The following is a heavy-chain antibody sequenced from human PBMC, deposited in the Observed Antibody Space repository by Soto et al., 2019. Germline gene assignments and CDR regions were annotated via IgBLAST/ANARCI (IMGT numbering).Heavy chain of an antibody. Sequence: QVQLVQSGAEVTKPGASVKVSCKTSGFTFSDFGITWVRQAPGQGLEWGGWSVAGSGNTVHARDFHGRVIVSTDRSTNTAYMELRSPTSDDTALYFCARVAGRGSGSRYFDDWGHGTLVTVSS. CDR2: SVAGSGNT. CDR3: ARVAGRGSGSRYFDD. V-gene: IGHV1-18*01. D-gene: IGHD3-10*01. J-gene: IGHJ4*01. CDR1: GFTFSDFG.